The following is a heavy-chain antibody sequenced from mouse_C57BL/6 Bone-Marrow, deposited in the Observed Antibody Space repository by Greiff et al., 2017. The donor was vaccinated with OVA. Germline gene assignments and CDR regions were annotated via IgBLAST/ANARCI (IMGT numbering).Heavy chain of an antibody. CDR1: GFSLTSYG. CDR3: ARIWYFDV. Sequence: VQLQQSGPGLVQPSQSLSITCTASGFSLTSYGVHWVRQSPGQGLEWLGVIWSGGSTDYNAAFISRLSNNKDNSKSQVCFKINSLQADDTAIYYCARIWYFDVWGTGTTVTVSS. V-gene: IGHV2-2*01. CDR2: IWSGGST. J-gene: IGHJ1*03.